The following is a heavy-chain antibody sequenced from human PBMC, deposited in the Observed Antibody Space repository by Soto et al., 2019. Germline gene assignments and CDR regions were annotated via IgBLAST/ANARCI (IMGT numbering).Heavy chain of an antibody. Sequence: QVQLQQWGAGLLKPSETLSLTCAVYGGSFSGYYWSWIRQPPGKGLEWIGEINHSGSTNYNPSIKSRVTISVDTSKNQFSLKLSSVTAAVTAVYYCARDRYSSSGADAFDIWGQGTMVTVSS. D-gene: IGHD6-13*01. CDR3: ARDRYSSSGADAFDI. J-gene: IGHJ3*02. CDR1: GGSFSGYY. CDR2: INHSGST. V-gene: IGHV4-34*01.